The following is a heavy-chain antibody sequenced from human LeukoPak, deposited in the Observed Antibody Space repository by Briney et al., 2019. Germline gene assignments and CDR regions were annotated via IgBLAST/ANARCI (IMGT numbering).Heavy chain of an antibody. Sequence: SETLSLTCAVYGGSFSGYYWSWIRQPPGKGLEWIGEINHSGSTNYNPSLKSRATISVDTSKNQFSLKLSSVTAADTAVYYCASRVIAAAGYYFDYWGQGTLVTVSS. CDR1: GGSFSGYY. J-gene: IGHJ4*02. CDR2: INHSGST. D-gene: IGHD6-13*01. V-gene: IGHV4-34*01. CDR3: ASRVIAAAGYYFDY.